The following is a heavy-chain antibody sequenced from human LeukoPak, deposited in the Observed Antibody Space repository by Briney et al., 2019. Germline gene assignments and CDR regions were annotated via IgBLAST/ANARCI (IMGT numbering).Heavy chain of an antibody. CDR2: IYYSGST. CDR1: GGSISSGSYY. D-gene: IGHD4-11*01. J-gene: IGHJ4*02. Sequence: SQTLSLTCTVSGGSISSGSYYWSWIRQPPGKGLEWIGYIYYSGSTNYNPSLKSRVTISVDTSKNQFSLKLSSVTAADTAVYYCARVIGPVPRVTAFDYWGQGALVTVSS. CDR3: ARVIGPVPRVTAFDY. V-gene: IGHV4-61*01.